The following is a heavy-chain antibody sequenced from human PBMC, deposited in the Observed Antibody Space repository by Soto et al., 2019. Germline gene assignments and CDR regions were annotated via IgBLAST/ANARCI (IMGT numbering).Heavy chain of an antibody. CDR1: GFTFSSYE. D-gene: IGHD3-22*01. CDR3: ARAARITMIVNDAFDI. CDR2: ISSSGSTI. V-gene: IGHV3-48*03. Sequence: GGSLRLSCAASGFTFSSYEMNWVRQAPGKGLEWVSYISSSGSTIYYADSVKGRFTISRDNAKNSLHLQMNSLRAEDTAVYYCARAARITMIVNDAFDIWGQGTMVTVSS. J-gene: IGHJ3*02.